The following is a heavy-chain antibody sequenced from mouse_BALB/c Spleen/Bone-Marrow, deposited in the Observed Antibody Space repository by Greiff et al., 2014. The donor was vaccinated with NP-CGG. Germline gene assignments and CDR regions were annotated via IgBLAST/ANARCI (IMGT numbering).Heavy chain of an antibody. J-gene: IGHJ2*01. V-gene: IGHV1-61*01. CDR3: ARWGAYFDY. CDR1: GYTFTSYW. Sequence: VQLQESGAELVRPGTPVKLSCKASGYTFTSYWMSWVKQRPGRGLEWIGRIDPSDSETHYNQKFKDKATLTVDKSSSTAYIQLSSLTSEDSAVYYCARWGAYFDYWGQGTTLTVSS. CDR2: IDPSDSET.